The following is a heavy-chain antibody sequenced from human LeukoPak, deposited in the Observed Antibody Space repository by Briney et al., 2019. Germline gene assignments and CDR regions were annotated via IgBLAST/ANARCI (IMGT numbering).Heavy chain of an antibody. V-gene: IGHV4-59*01. CDR3: ARAGSWHNANFDY. J-gene: IGHJ4*02. D-gene: IGHD6-13*01. Sequence: PSETLSLTCSVSGDSITSYFWSWFRQPPGQGLEWIGFIYYSGNSNYHPSLRSRVTMSVDTPKNQFSLNLRSVTAADTAVYYCARAGSWHNANFDYWGQGILVTVSS. CDR2: IYYSGNS. CDR1: GDSITSYF.